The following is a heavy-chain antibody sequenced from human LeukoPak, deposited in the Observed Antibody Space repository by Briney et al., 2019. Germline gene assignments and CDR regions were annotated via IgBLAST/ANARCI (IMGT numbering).Heavy chain of an antibody. CDR1: GYTFTGYY. J-gene: IGHJ4*02. CDR3: ARLRDDILTGYFDY. CDR2: INPNSGGT. V-gene: IGHV1-2*02. Sequence: ASVKVSCKASGYTFTGYYMHWVRQAPGQGLEWMGWINPNSGGTNYAQEFQGRVTMTRDTSISTAYMELSRLRSDDTAVYYCARLRDDILTGYFDYWGQGTLVTVSS. D-gene: IGHD3-9*01.